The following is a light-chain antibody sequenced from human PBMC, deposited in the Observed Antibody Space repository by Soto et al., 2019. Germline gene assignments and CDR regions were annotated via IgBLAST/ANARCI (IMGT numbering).Light chain of an antibody. CDR2: AAS. J-gene: IGKJ2*01. CDR1: QSISTY. CDR3: QQSYSTLYT. Sequence: DIQMTQSPSSLSASVGDRVTITCRASQSISTYLNWYQQKPGKAPKLLIYAASSVQSGVPSRFSGSGSGTDFTLTISSLQPEDCATYYCQQSYSTLYTFGQGTKLEIK. V-gene: IGKV1-39*01.